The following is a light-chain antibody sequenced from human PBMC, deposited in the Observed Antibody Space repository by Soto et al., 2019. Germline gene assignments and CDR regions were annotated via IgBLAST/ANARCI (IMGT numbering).Light chain of an antibody. CDR3: QQYGNSPPYT. V-gene: IGKV3-20*01. J-gene: IGKJ2*01. CDR2: GAS. CDR1: QSVSSSY. Sequence: EIVLTQSPGTLSLSPGERATLSCRASQSVSSSYFAWYQQQPGQAPRLLIYGASSRAAGIPDRFSGSGSGTDFTLTISRLEPEDFAVYYCQQYGNSPPYTFGQGTKLEIK.